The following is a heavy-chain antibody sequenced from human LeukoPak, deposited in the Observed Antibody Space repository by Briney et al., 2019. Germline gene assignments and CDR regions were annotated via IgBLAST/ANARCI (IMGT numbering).Heavy chain of an antibody. D-gene: IGHD7-27*01. CDR3: ARLATGDHNYYYYMDV. Sequence: GASVKVSCKASGYTFTGYYMHWVRQAPGQGLEWMGWINPNSGGTNYAQKFQGRVTMTRDTSISTAYMELSRLRSDDTAVYYCARLATGDHNYYYYMDVLGKGTTVTVSS. J-gene: IGHJ6*03. CDR1: GYTFTGYY. CDR2: INPNSGGT. V-gene: IGHV1-2*02.